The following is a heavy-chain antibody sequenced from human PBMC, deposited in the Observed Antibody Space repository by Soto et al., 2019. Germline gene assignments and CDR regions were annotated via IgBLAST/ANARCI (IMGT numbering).Heavy chain of an antibody. CDR1: GGSISSSSYY. D-gene: IGHD6-19*01. CDR2: IYYSGST. J-gene: IGHJ4*02. V-gene: IGHV4-39*01. CDR3: ARHGDSSGWYTAYDY. Sequence: SETLSLTCTVSGGSISSSSYYWGWIRQPPGKGLEWIGSIYYSGSTYYNPSLKSRVTISVDTSKNQFSLKLSSVTAADTAVYYCARHGDSSGWYTAYDYWGQGTLVTVS.